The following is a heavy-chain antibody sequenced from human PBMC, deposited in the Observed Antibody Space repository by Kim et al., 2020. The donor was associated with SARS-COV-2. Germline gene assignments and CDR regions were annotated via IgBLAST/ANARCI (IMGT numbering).Heavy chain of an antibody. CDR2: IWYDGSNK. Sequence: GGSLRLSCAASGFTFSSYCMHWVRQAPGKGLEWVAVIWYDGSNKYYADSVKGRFTISRDNAKNTLYLQMNSLRAEDTAVYYCARESYYYSSGYYLPGDIWGQGTMVTVSS. CDR1: GFTFSSYC. D-gene: IGHD3-22*01. V-gene: IGHV3-33*01. CDR3: ARESYYYSSGYYLPGDI. J-gene: IGHJ3*02.